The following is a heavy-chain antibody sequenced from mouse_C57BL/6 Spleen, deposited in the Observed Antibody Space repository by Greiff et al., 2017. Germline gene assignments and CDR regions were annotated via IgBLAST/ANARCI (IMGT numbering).Heavy chain of an antibody. V-gene: IGHV1-26*01. CDR2: INPRNGGT. D-gene: IGHD4-1*01. J-gene: IGHJ1*03. CDR1: GYTFTDYY. CDR3: TRPSNCDRYWCFDV. Sequence: VQLRQSGPELVKPGASVKISCKASGYTFTDYYMNWVKQSHGKSLEWIGDINPRNGGTSYNQKFKGKATLTVDKSSSTAYMELRSLTSEDSAVYYCTRPSNCDRYWCFDVWGTGTTVTVSS.